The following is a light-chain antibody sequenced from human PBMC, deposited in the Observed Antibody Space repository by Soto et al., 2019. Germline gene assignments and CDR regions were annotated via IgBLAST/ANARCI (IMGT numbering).Light chain of an antibody. CDR3: HHYCSLVLT. Sequence: EIVLTQSPGTLSLSPGERATLSCRASQSVSSSYLAWYQQKPGQAPRLLIYGASSRATGIPDRFSGSGSGTDFTLTISRLEPEDFAVYYCHHYCSLVLTFGGGTKVEIK. V-gene: IGKV3-20*01. J-gene: IGKJ4*01. CDR2: GAS. CDR1: QSVSSSY.